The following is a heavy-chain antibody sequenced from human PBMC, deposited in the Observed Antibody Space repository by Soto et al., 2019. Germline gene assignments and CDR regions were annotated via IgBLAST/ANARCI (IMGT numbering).Heavy chain of an antibody. CDR2: INAGNGNT. J-gene: IGHJ3*02. Sequence: VASVKVSCKASGYTFTSYAMHWVRQAPGQRLEWMGWINAGNGNTKYSQKFQGRVTITRDTSASTAYMELSSLRSEDTAVYYCARENIEHSDGLYDAFHIWGHRTTVTV. D-gene: IGHD2-15*01. CDR1: GYTFTSYA. CDR3: ARENIEHSDGLYDAFHI. V-gene: IGHV1-3*01.